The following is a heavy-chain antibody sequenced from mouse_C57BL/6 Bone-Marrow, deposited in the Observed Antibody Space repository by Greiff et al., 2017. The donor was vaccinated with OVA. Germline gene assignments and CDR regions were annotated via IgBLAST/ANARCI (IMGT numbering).Heavy chain of an antibody. J-gene: IGHJ1*03. CDR3: ARRALGRKYFDV. Sequence: EVQLQQSGPELVKPGDSVKISCKASGYSFTGYFMNWVMQSHGKSLEWIGRINPYNGDTFYNQKFKGKATLTVDKSSSTAHMELRSLTSEDSAVYYCARRALGRKYFDVWGTGTTVTVSS. V-gene: IGHV1-20*01. CDR2: INPYNGDT. CDR1: GYSFTGYF. D-gene: IGHD4-1*01.